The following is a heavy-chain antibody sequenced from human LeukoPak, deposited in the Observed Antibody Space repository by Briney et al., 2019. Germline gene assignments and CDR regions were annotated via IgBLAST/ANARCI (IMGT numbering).Heavy chain of an antibody. V-gene: IGHV1-2*06. Sequence: ASVKVSCKASGYTFTGYYMHWVRQAPGHGLEWMGRINPNSGGTTYAQDFQGRVTMTRDTSISTAYMELSGLTSDDTAVYYCARDTWSGSDYWGQGTLVTVSS. CDR2: INPNSGGT. CDR3: ARDTWSGSDY. D-gene: IGHD3-10*01. J-gene: IGHJ4*02. CDR1: GYTFTGYY.